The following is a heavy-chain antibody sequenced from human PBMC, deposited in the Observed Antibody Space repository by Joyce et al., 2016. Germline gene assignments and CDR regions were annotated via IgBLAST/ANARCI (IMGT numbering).Heavy chain of an antibody. CDR3: AKILTATYSSGWFLDY. V-gene: IGHV3-30*18. CDR1: GLTLSNYG. CDR2: ISYDGIYK. J-gene: IGHJ4*02. D-gene: IGHD6-25*01. Sequence: CAASGLTLSNYGVHWFRQAPGKGLEWVAVISYDGIYKYYADSVKGRFTISRDNSKNTVFLEMNSLRTEDTAVYYCAKILTATYSSGWFLDYWGQGTLVTVSS.